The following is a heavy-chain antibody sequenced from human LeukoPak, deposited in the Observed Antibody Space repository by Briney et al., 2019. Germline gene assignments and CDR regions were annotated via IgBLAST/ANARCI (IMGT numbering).Heavy chain of an antibody. Sequence: ASVKVSCKASGYTFTSYYMHWVRQAPGQGLEWMGIINPSGGSTSYAQKFQGRVTMTRDMSTSTVYMELSSLRSEDTAVYYCARWNYDFWSGPYYFDYWGQGTLVTVSS. CDR2: INPSGGST. D-gene: IGHD3-3*01. V-gene: IGHV1-46*01. J-gene: IGHJ4*02. CDR1: GYTFTSYY. CDR3: ARWNYDFWSGPYYFDY.